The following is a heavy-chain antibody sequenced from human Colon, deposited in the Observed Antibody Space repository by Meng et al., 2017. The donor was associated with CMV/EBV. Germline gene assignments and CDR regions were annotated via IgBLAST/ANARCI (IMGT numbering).Heavy chain of an antibody. J-gene: IGHJ4*02. CDR2: TRYHGRET. CDR1: GFTFSNYD. V-gene: IGHV3-30*02. CDR3: AKDLIEPEV. Sequence: GGSLGLSCATSGFTFSNYDIHWVRQAPGKGLEWVACTRYHGRETYYADSVTGRFTISRDKSKNTVFLQMNSLRPEDTAVYYCAKDLIEPEVWGQGTLVTVSS. D-gene: IGHD2/OR15-2a*01.